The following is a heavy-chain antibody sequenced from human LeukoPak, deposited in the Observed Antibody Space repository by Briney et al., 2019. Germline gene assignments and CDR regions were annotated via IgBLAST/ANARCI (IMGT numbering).Heavy chain of an antibody. CDR2: ISSSSSTI. CDR1: GFTFSSYS. D-gene: IGHD4-11*01. Sequence: GSLRLSCAASGFTFSSYSMNWARQAPGKGLEWVSYISSSSSTIYYADSVKGRFTISRDNAKNSLYLQMNSLRAEDTAVYYCARDGYSTFDYWGQGTLVTVSS. CDR3: ARDGYSTFDY. J-gene: IGHJ4*02. V-gene: IGHV3-48*01.